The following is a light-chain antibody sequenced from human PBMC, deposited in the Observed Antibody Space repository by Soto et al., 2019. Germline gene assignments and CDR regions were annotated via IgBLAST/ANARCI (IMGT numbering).Light chain of an antibody. V-gene: IGKV1-39*01. CDR2: AAT. J-gene: IGKJ4*01. CDR3: QQSFSTPLS. CDR1: QSVNKY. Sequence: DIQMTQSPSSLSASVGERVTISCRASQSVNKYLNWYQQKPGNVPTLLIYAATTLQGGVPSRFNGSGFGTDFTVTISNLQPEYFATYYCQQSFSTPLSFGGGTKVEIK.